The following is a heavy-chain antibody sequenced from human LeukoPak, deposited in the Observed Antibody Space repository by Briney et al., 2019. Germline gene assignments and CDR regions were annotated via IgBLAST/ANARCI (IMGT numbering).Heavy chain of an antibody. CDR1: GFTFSSYA. D-gene: IGHD3-10*01. Sequence: GGSLRLSCAASGFTFSSYALSWVRQAPGKGLEWVSAISGTGGSTNYADSVKGRFTMSRDNSKNTLYLQMNSLRGEDTAVYDCRRGQASTVFGSGSYCFDYWGPGTLVTVSS. CDR2: ISGTGGST. V-gene: IGHV3-23*01. CDR3: RRGQASTVFGSGSYCFDY. J-gene: IGHJ4*02.